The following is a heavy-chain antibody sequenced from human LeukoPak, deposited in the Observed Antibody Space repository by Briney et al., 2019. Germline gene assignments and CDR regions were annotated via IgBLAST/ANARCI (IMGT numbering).Heavy chain of an antibody. V-gene: IGHV3-21*01. CDR3: ARDTDTVTTILDY. D-gene: IGHD4-17*01. CDR2: ISSISYI. J-gene: IGHJ4*02. Sequence: GGSLRLSCAASGFTFSSYSMNWVRQAPGKGLEWVSSISSISYIYYADSVKGRFTISRDTAKNSLYLQMNSLRAEDTAVYYCARDTDTVTTILDYWGQGTLVTVSS. CDR1: GFTFSSYS.